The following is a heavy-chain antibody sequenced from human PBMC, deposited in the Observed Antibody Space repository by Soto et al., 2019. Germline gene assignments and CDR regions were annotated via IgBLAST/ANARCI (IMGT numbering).Heavy chain of an antibody. V-gene: IGHV3-23*01. Sequence: EVQLLQSGGGLVQPGGSLRLSCAASGFSFSSYAVGWVRQAPGKGLEWVSVISGNGGRTYYADSVKGRFIISRDNSKNPLFLQMDSLRGEDTAIYYCAKTKSNYCSGGSCYYFDKWGQGVLVTVSS. CDR3: AKTKSNYCSGGSCYYFDK. J-gene: IGHJ4*02. D-gene: IGHD2-15*01. CDR2: ISGNGGRT. CDR1: GFSFSSYA.